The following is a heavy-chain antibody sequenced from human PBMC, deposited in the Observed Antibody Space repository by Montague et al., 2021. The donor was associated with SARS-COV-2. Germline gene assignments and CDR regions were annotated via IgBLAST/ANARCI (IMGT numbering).Heavy chain of an antibody. Sequence: IYYSGSTYYNPSLKSRVTLSVDTSKNQFSLKLSSVTAAGTAVYYCARVGRQQLVRLSGMDVWGQGTTVTVYS. J-gene: IGHJ6*02. V-gene: IGHV4-39*07. D-gene: IGHD6-13*01. CDR3: ARVGRQQLVRLSGMDV. CDR2: IYYSGST.